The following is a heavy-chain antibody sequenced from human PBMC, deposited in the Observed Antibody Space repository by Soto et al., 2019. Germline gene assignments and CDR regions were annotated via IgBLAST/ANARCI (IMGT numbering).Heavy chain of an antibody. CDR2: ISSNGGTT. CDR1: GFTFSSYD. CDR3: VRRVSGNYDY. V-gene: IGHV3-64*01. J-gene: IGHJ4*02. Sequence: EVQLAESGGGMVQPGGSLRLSCVASGFTFSSYDMHWVRQAPGKGLEYVSSISSNGGTTYYGNSVKGRFTISRDTSKNTLYLQMVSLRAEDMAVYYCVRRVSGNYDYWGQGTLVTVSS. D-gene: IGHD1-7*01.